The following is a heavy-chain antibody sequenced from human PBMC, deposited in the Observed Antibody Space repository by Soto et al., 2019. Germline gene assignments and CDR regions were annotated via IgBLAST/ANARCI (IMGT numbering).Heavy chain of an antibody. J-gene: IGHJ6*02. Sequence: PSETLSLTCKVSGDSISSSGFFWGWIRQPPGKGLEWIGTVYYTGSTYYNPSLQSRLTISVDTSKNQISLTLTSVTAADTAVYFCARAQPELWGVQYFFYGMDVWGPGTSVTVSS. CDR2: VYYTGST. D-gene: IGHD3-16*01. V-gene: IGHV4-39*01. CDR1: GDSISSSGFF. CDR3: ARAQPELWGVQYFFYGMDV.